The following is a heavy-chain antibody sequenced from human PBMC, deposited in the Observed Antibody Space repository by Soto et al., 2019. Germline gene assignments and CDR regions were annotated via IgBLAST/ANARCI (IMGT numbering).Heavy chain of an antibody. D-gene: IGHD3-10*01. CDR3: AREFRIRGALISYKDYAMDV. CDR2: TSHDGFSE. V-gene: IGHV3-30*04. Sequence: QVKLVESGGGVVQPGKSLRLSCEVSGFKLSDYGLNWVRQAPGKGLEWVAATSHDGFSENHAESVRGRFTISSDNSKNTVYLQMDSLTSEDTAVYYCAREFRIRGALISYKDYAMDVWGQGTTVTVSS. J-gene: IGHJ6*02. CDR1: GFKLSDYG.